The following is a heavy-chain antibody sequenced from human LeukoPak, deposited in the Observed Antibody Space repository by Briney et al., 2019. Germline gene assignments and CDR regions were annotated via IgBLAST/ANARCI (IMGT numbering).Heavy chain of an antibody. CDR1: GGSISSYY. CDR3: ARSDYYETFGP. CDR2: IYYSGST. V-gene: IGHV4-59*01. Sequence: SETLSLTCTVSGGSISSYYWSWIRQPPGKGLEWIGYIYYSGSTNYNPSLKSRVTISVDTSKNQFSLKLSSVTAADTAVYYCARSDYYETFGPWGQGTLVTVSS. D-gene: IGHD3-22*01. J-gene: IGHJ5*02.